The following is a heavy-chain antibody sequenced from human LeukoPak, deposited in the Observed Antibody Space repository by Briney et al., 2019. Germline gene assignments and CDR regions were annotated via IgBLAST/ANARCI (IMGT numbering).Heavy chain of an antibody. D-gene: IGHD5-18*01. J-gene: IGHJ4*02. V-gene: IGHV1-2*02. CDR2: IRYNSGGT. Sequence: ASVKVSCDASGYTFSGYYIHWVRQAPGQGLEWMGWIRYNSGGTNYAQKFQGRVTMTRDTSISTVYMELSRLTSDDTAVYYCARSEYIYGLDYWGQGTLVTVSS. CDR3: ARSEYIYGLDY. CDR1: GYTFSGYY.